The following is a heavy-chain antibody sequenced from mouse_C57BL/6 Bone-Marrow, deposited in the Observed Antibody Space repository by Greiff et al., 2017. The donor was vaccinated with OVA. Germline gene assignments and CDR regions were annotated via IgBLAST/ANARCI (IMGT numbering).Heavy chain of an antibody. CDR2: IRNKANGYTT. Sequence: EVMLVESGGGLVQPGGSLSLSCAASGFTFTDYYLSWVRQPPGKALAWLGFIRNKANGYTTEYSASVKGRFTISRDNSQSILYLQMNALRAEDSATYYCARYSGNYFDYWGQGTTLTVSS. CDR3: ARYSGNYFDY. D-gene: IGHD1-1*01. V-gene: IGHV7-3*01. J-gene: IGHJ2*01. CDR1: GFTFTDYY.